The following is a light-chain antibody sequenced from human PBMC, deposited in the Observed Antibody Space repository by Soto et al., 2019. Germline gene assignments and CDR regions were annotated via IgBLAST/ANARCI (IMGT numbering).Light chain of an antibody. J-gene: IGKJ2*01. CDR1: QTVGSY. CDR3: QYSSSWPLKYT. CDR2: DVV. Sequence: EIVLTQSPSTLSLSPGDRATLSCRASQTVGSYLAWYQQKPGQAPRLLIYDVVNRATGIPARFSGSGSGTDFTLTISSLEPEDFAIYYCQYSSSWPLKYTFGQGTNLEIK. V-gene: IGKV3-11*01.